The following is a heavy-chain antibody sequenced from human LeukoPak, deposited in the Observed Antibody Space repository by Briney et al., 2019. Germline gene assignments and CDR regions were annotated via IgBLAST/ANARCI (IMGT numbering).Heavy chain of an antibody. J-gene: IGHJ4*02. CDR3: AKADRYYGSGSYHSDY. Sequence: GGSLRLSCAASGFTFSRYAMSWVRQPPGKGLEWVSGISGSGESTYYADSVRGRFTISRDNSKNTLYLQMNSLRAEDTALYYCAKADRYYGSGSYHSDYWGQGTLVTVSS. D-gene: IGHD3-10*01. CDR1: GFTFSRYA. V-gene: IGHV3-23*01. CDR2: ISGSGEST.